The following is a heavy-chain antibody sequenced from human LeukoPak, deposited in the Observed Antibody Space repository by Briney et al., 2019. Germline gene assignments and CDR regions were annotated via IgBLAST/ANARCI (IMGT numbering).Heavy chain of an antibody. J-gene: IGHJ4*02. CDR1: GFTFSNSA. Sequence: SGGSLRLSCAASGFTFSNSAMSWVRQAPGKGLEWVSTLSGSGITTYYADSVKGRFTISRDNSKNTLYLQMNSLRAEDTAVYYCAKGGLGYFDYWGQGTLVTVSS. CDR2: LSGSGITT. V-gene: IGHV3-23*01. CDR3: AKGGLGYFDY. D-gene: IGHD3-16*01.